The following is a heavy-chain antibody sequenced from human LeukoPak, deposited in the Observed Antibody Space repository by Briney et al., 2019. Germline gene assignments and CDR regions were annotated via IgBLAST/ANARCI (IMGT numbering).Heavy chain of an antibody. V-gene: IGHV4-34*01. CDR3: ARGRSSRDFWSGYSHHWFDP. Sequence: SETLSLTCAVYGGSSSAYYWSWIRQSPGKGLEWIGEINHSGSSNYSPSLKSRVTFSVDTSKGQVSLNLNSVTAADTAVYYCARGRSSRDFWSGYSHHWFDPWGQGTLVTVSS. D-gene: IGHD3-3*01. J-gene: IGHJ5*02. CDR1: GGSSSAYY. CDR2: INHSGSS.